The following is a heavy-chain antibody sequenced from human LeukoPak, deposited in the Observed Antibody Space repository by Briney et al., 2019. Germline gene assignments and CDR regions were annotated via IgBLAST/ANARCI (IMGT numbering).Heavy chain of an antibody. J-gene: IGHJ4*02. CDR1: GFTFSSFA. D-gene: IGHD6-6*01. Sequence: GGSLRLSCAASGFTFSSFAMSWVRQAPGKGLEWVSAFSGNGGSTYYADSVKGRFTVSRDNSKNTLYLQMNSLGAEDTAVYYCVKERGYSSSSGDCWGQGTLVTASS. V-gene: IGHV3-23*01. CDR2: FSGNGGST. CDR3: VKERGYSSSSGDC.